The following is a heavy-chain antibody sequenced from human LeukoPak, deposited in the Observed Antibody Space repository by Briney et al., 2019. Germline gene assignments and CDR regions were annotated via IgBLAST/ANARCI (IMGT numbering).Heavy chain of an antibody. CDR2: ISYDGSNK. J-gene: IGHJ4*02. Sequence: GGSLRLSCAASGFTFSSYAMHWVRQAPGKGLEWVAVISYDGSNKYYADSVKGRFTISRDNSKNTLYLQMNSLRAEDTAVYYCARDISSVGATHGYWGQGTLVTVSS. D-gene: IGHD1-26*01. CDR1: GFTFSSYA. V-gene: IGHV3-30*14. CDR3: ARDISSVGATHGY.